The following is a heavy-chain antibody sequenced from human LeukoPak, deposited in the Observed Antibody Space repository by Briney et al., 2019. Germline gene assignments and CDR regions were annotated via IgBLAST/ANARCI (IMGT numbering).Heavy chain of an antibody. V-gene: IGHV4-34*01. CDR1: GGSFSGYY. D-gene: IGHD2-8*01. CDR2: INHSGST. J-gene: IGHJ3*02. CDR3: ASMLGAFDI. Sequence: SETLSLTCAVYGGSFSGYYWSWIRQPPGKGLEWIGEINHSGSTNYNPSLRSRVTISVDTSKNQFSLKLSSVTAADTAVYYCASMLGAFDIWGQGTMVTVSS.